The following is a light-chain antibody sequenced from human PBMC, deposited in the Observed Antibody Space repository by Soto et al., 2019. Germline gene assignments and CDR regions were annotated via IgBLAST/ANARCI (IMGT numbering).Light chain of an antibody. CDR2: DAS. CDR1: QSISVW. Sequence: DIPMTQSPSTLSASVGDRVTITCRASQSISVWLAWYQQKRSKAPKLLIYDASSLESGVPSMFSGSGSGTEFTLTISSLQPDDFATYYCQHYNSYWTFGQGTKVEIK. V-gene: IGKV1-5*01. CDR3: QHYNSYWT. J-gene: IGKJ1*01.